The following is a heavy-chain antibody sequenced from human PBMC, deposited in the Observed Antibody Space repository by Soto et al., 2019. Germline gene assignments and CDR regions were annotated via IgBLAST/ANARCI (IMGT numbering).Heavy chain of an antibody. CDR2: IYHSGST. CDR1: GYSISSGYY. Sequence: LSLTCAVSGYSISSGYYWGWIRQPPGKGLEWIGSIYHSGSTYYNPSLKRRVTISVDTSKNQFSLKLSSVTAADTAVYYCARDLLSSYYDSRGLGFDYWRQGTLVTVSS. J-gene: IGHJ4*02. D-gene: IGHD3-22*01. CDR3: ARDLLSSYYDSRGLGFDY. V-gene: IGHV4-38-2*02.